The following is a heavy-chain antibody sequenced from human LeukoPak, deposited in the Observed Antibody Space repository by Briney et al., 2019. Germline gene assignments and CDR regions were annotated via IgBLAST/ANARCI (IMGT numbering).Heavy chain of an antibody. CDR2: IRSKAYGGTT. CDR1: GFTFGEYA. D-gene: IGHD3-22*01. J-gene: IGHJ4*02. CDR3: TRDIYYYDSSIPGY. Sequence: GRSLRLSCTASGFTFGEYAMSWVRQAPGKGLEWVGFIRSKAYGGTTEYAASVKGRFTISRDDSKSIAYLQMNSLKTEDTAVYYCTRDIYYYDSSIPGYWGQGTLVTVSS. V-gene: IGHV3-49*04.